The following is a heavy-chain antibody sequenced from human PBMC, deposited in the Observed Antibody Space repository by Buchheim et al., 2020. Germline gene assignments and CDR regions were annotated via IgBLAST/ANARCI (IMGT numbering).Heavy chain of an antibody. CDR3: ARDSSGWYRGYFDL. D-gene: IGHD6-19*01. V-gene: IGHV3-13*04. CDR1: GFTFSSYD. J-gene: IGHJ2*01. CDR2: IGTAGDT. Sequence: EVQLVESGGGLVQPGGSLRLSCAASGFTFSSYDMHWVRQATGKGLEWVSAIGTAGDTYYPGSVKGRFTISRENAKNSLYPQMNSLRAGDTAVYYCARDSSGWYRGYFDLWGRGTL.